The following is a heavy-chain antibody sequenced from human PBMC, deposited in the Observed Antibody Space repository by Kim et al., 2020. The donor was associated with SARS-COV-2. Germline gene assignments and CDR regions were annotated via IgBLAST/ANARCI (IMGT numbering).Heavy chain of an antibody. CDR2: ISGSGGGT. CDR1: GFTFSTYA. Sequence: GGSLRLSCAASGFTFSTYAMSWVRQAPGKGLEWVSAISGSGGGTNYADSVKGRFTISRDNSKNTLCLQMNSLRVEDTAVYYCAKARSGSWYFDYWGQGTL. D-gene: IGHD6-13*01. V-gene: IGHV3-23*01. CDR3: AKARSGSWYFDY. J-gene: IGHJ4*02.